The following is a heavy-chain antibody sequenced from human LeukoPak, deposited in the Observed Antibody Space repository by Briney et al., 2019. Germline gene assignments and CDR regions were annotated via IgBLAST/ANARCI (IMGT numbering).Heavy chain of an antibody. CDR3: AKQNSYDFWSGYSHY. Sequence: PGGSLRLSCAASGFTFNNYAMTWVRQAPGKGLEWVSTISNSGSATYYADSAKGRFTISRDNSKNTLYLQMNSLRAEDTAVYYCAKQNSYDFWSGYSHYWGQGTLVIVSS. V-gene: IGHV3-23*01. CDR1: GFTFNNYA. CDR2: ISNSGSAT. J-gene: IGHJ4*02. D-gene: IGHD3-3*01.